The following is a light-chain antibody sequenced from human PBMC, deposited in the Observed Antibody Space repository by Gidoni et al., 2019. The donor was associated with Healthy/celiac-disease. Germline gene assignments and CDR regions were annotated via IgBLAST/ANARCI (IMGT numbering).Light chain of an antibody. CDR3: QVWDSISDHWV. V-gene: IGLV3-21*02. CDR2: DDS. J-gene: IGLJ3*02. Sequence: SYVLTQPPAVSVAPGQTARITCGGNNTGSKSVQWYQQKPVQAPVLVVYDDSDRPSGIPVLFSDSNSMNTATLTISRVEAGDEADYYSQVWDSISDHWVFGGGTKLTV. CDR1: NTGSKS.